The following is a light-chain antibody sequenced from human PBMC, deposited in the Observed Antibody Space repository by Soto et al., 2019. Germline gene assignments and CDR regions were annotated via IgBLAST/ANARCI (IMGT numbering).Light chain of an antibody. Sequence: DLQMTQSPSPLSASVGERVYITCRTSQSISSYLNWYQAKPGKAPKLLIYEASSLESGVPSRFSGSGSGRDFTLTISSLQPEDSATYYCQQSYSTPPFNFGPGTRVDI. CDR2: EAS. CDR3: QQSYSTPPFN. CDR1: QSISSY. J-gene: IGKJ3*01. V-gene: IGKV1-39*01.